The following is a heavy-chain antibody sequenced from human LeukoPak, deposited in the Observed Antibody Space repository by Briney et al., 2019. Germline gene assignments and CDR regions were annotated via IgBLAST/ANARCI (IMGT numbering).Heavy chain of an antibody. Sequence: SETLSLTCTVSGGSISSYYWSWIRQPPGKGLEWIGYIYYSGSTNYNPSLKSRVTISVDTSKNQFSLKLSSVTAADTAVYYCARTGIAVAGEPFDYWGQGTLVTVSS. CDR1: GGSISSYY. CDR2: IYYSGST. J-gene: IGHJ4*02. V-gene: IGHV4-59*01. CDR3: ARTGIAVAGEPFDY. D-gene: IGHD6-19*01.